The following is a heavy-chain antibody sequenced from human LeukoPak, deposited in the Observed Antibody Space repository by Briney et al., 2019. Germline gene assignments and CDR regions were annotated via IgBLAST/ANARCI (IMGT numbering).Heavy chain of an antibody. J-gene: IGHJ4*02. CDR3: AKDRDSSSYYLTQAFDY. V-gene: IGHV3-9*01. CDR2: ISWNSGSI. D-gene: IGHD6-13*01. CDR1: GFTFDDYA. Sequence: GGSLRLSCAASGFTFDDYAMHWVRQAPGKGLEWVSGISWNSGSIGYADSVKGRFTISRDNSKNTLYLQVNSLRAEDTAVYYCAKDRDSSSYYLTQAFDYWGQGTLVTVSS.